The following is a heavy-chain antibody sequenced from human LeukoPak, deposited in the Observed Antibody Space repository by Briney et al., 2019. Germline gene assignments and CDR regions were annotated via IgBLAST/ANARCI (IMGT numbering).Heavy chain of an antibody. V-gene: IGHV1-2*06. CDR1: GYTFTGYY. D-gene: IGHD3-22*01. CDR3: ARDLHPITPWLVGGATIDY. CDR2: TNPNSGGT. J-gene: IGHJ4*02. Sequence: GASVKVSCKASGYTFTGYYMHWVRQAPGQGLEWMGRTNPNSGGTNYAQKFQGRVTMTRDTSISTAYMELSRLRSDDTAVYYCARDLHPITPWLVGGATIDYWGQGTLVTVSS.